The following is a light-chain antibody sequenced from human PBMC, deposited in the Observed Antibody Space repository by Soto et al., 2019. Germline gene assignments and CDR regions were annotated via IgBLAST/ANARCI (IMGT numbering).Light chain of an antibody. CDR3: QQSYSTLPVT. CDR2: AAS. Sequence: DIQMTQSPSSLSASVGDRVTITCRASQSISSYLNWYQQKPGKAPKLLIYAASSLQSGVPSRFSGSGSGTDFTLTISSLQPEDFVTYYCQQSYSTLPVTFGGGTKVEIK. J-gene: IGKJ4*01. CDR1: QSISSY. V-gene: IGKV1-39*01.